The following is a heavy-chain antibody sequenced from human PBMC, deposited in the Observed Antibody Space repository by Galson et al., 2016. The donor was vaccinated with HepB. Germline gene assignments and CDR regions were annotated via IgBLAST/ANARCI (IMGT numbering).Heavy chain of an antibody. Sequence: SLRLSCAASGFTFSNYAMTWVRQAPGKGLEWISTINNNDDSTYYADSVQGRFTISRDNSKNTLYLQMNSLRAEDTAVYYCAKDHSAWYIGDYYYGMDVWGQGTTVTVSS. V-gene: IGHV3-23*01. CDR1: GFTFSNYA. D-gene: IGHD6-19*01. CDR2: INNNDDST. J-gene: IGHJ6*02. CDR3: AKDHSAWYIGDYYYGMDV.